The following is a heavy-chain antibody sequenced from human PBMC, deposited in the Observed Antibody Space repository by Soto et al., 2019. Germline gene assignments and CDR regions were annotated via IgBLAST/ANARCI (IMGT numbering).Heavy chain of an antibody. CDR1: GFTFSNFA. CDR2: ISGGGGST. Sequence: EVQLLQSGGGLVQPGGTLRLSCAASGFTFSNFAMTWVRQSPGRGLEWVSAISGGGGSTYYADSVKGRFTISRDNSKSSVFLQMNSLRADDTAIYYCAKDRPFAQRSGMDVWGQGTTVTVSS. J-gene: IGHJ6*02. CDR3: AKDRPFAQRSGMDV. D-gene: IGHD3-10*01. V-gene: IGHV3-23*01.